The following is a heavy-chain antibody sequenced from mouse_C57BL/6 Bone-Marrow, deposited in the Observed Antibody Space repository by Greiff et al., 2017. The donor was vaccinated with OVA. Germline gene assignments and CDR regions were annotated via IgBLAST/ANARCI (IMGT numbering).Heavy chain of an antibody. CDR3: TPTTVVATRYFDY. CDR1: GFNIKDYY. Sequence: VQLQQSGAELVRPGASVKLSCTASGFNIKDYYMHWVKQRPEQGLEWIGRLDPEDGDTEYAPKFQGKATMTADTSSNTAYLQLSSLTSEDTAVYYCTPTTVVATRYFDYWGQGTTLTVSS. V-gene: IGHV14-1*01. CDR2: LDPEDGDT. J-gene: IGHJ2*01. D-gene: IGHD1-1*01.